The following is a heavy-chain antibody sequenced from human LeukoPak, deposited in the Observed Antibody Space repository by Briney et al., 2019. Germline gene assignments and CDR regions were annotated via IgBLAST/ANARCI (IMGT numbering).Heavy chain of an antibody. CDR3: AVPSIPNYGGNGRQYFQH. Sequence: SETLSLTCTVSGGSISSGSYYWSWIRQPAGKGLEWIGRIYTSGSTYYNPSLKSRVTISVDTSKNQFSLKLSSVTAADTAVYYCAVPSIPNYGGNGRQYFQHWGQGTLVTVSS. D-gene: IGHD4-23*01. J-gene: IGHJ1*01. CDR1: GGSISSGSYY. CDR2: IYTSGST. V-gene: IGHV4-61*02.